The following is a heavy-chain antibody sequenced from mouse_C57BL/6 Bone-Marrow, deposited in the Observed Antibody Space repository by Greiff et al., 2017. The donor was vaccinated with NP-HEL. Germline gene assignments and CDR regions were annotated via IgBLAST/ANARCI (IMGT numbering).Heavy chain of an antibody. Sequence: VQLQQSGAELVKPGASVKLSCKASGYTFTSYWMQWVKQRPGQGLEWIGEIDPSDSYTNFNQQFKGKATLTVDTSSSTSYMQLSSLTSEDSAVYYCARGTGGPYFDYWGQGTTLTVSS. J-gene: IGHJ2*01. CDR1: GYTFTSYW. CDR2: IDPSDSYT. D-gene: IGHD1-1*02. CDR3: ARGTGGPYFDY. V-gene: IGHV1-50*01.